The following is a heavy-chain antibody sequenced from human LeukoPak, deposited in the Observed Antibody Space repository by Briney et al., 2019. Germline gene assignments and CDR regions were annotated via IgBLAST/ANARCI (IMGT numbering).Heavy chain of an antibody. J-gene: IGHJ4*02. V-gene: IGHV3-74*03. CDR2: INSDGSDT. CDR1: GFTFSTYW. Sequence: GGSLRLSCAASGFTFSTYWMHWVRQTPGRELVRVSRINSDGSDTKYADSVKGRFTISRDNAKSTLYLQMNSLRAEDTAVYYCATVPHPVGTFDNWGQGTLVTVSS. CDR3: ATVPHPVGTFDN. D-gene: IGHD7-27*01.